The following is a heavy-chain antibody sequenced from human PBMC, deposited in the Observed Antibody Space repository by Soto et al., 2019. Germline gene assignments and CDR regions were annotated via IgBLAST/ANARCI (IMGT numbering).Heavy chain of an antibody. Sequence: SETLSLTCTVSGGSISSYYWSWIRQPPGKGLEWIGYIYYSGSTNYNPSLKSRVTISVDTSKNQFSLKLSSVTAADTAVYYCARLPLRKHSLHMXVWGKGTTVTVSS. CDR2: IYYSGST. CDR3: ARLPLRKHSLHMXV. V-gene: IGHV4-59*08. CDR1: GGSISSYY. J-gene: IGHJ6*03. D-gene: IGHD3-3*02.